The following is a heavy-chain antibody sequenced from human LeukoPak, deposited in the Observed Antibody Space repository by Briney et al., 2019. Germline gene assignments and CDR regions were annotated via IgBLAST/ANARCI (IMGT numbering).Heavy chain of an antibody. CDR3: ARVSSGYSSSWTPYYFDY. CDR1: GYSISSGYY. J-gene: IGHJ4*02. D-gene: IGHD6-13*01. CDR2: IYHSGST. V-gene: IGHV4-38-2*02. Sequence: PSETLSLTCTVSGYSISSGYYWGWIRQPPGKGLEWIGSIYHSGSTYYNPSLKRRVTISVDTSKNQFSLKLSSVTAADTAVYYCARVSSGYSSSWTPYYFDYWGQGTLVTVSS.